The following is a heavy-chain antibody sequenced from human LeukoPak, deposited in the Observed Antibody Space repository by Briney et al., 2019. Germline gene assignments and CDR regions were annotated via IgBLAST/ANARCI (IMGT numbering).Heavy chain of an antibody. V-gene: IGHV4-59*01. Sequence: SETLSLTCTVSGGSISSYYWRWIRQPPGQGREGIGYIYYSGSTNYNPSLKSRVTISVDTSKNQFSLKLSSVTAADTAVYYCARLPAAMPKRNWFDPWGQGTLVTVSS. CDR1: GGSISSYY. J-gene: IGHJ5*02. CDR3: ARLPAAMPKRNWFDP. D-gene: IGHD2-2*01. CDR2: IYYSGST.